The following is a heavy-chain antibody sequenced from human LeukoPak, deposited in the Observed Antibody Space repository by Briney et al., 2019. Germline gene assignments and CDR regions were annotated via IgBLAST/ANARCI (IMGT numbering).Heavy chain of an antibody. Sequence: ASVKVSCKASGYTFSSYDICWVRQAPGQGLEWMGWINPNSGGTNYAQKFQGRVTMTKDTSTNAAYMELNKLTSDDTAVYYCGRGNKSFDPWGQGTLVTVSS. V-gene: IGHV1-2*02. CDR3: GRGNKSFDP. CDR2: INPNSGGT. CDR1: GYTFSSYD. J-gene: IGHJ5*02.